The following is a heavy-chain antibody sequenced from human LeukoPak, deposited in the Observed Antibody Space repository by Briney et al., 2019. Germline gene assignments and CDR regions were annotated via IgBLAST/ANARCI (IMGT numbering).Heavy chain of an antibody. J-gene: IGHJ4*02. V-gene: IGHV6-1*01. CDR2: TYYRSEWSN. Sequence: PSQTLSLTCAISGDSVSSNSAAWNWIRQSPSRGLEWLGRTYYRSEWSNDYAVAVKSRITTNPATSKNQFSLQLNTVTAEATAVYYCARGVHYSTGQYDYWGQGTLVTVSS. D-gene: IGHD6-19*01. CDR3: ARGVHYSTGQYDY. CDR1: GDSVSSNSAA.